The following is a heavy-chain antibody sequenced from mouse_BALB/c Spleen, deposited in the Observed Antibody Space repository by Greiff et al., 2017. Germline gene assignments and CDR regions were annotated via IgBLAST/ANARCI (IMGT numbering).Heavy chain of an antibody. J-gene: IGHJ3*01. V-gene: IGHV1-7*01. D-gene: IGHD1-1*01. CDR2: INPSTGYT. CDR1: GYTFTSYW. CDR3: APEANYYGSSYWFAY. Sequence: VQLQQSGAELAKPGASVKMSCKASGYTFTSYWMHWVKQRPGQGLEWIGYINPSTGYTEYNQKFKDKATLTADKSSSTAYMQLSSLTSEDSAVYYCAPEANYYGSSYWFAYWGQRTLVTVSA.